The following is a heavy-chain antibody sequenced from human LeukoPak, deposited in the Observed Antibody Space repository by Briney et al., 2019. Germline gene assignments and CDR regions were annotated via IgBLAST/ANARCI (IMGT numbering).Heavy chain of an antibody. CDR2: IIPIFGTA. CDR1: GGTFSSYA. Sequence: ASVKVSCKASGGTFSSYAISWVRQAPGQGLEWMGGIIPIFGTANYAQKFQGRVTITADESTSTAYMELSSLRSEDTAVYYCARGYCSSTSCPNHYYYYYMDVWGKGTTVTVSS. CDR3: ARGYCSSTSCPNHYYYYYMDV. J-gene: IGHJ6*03. V-gene: IGHV1-69*01. D-gene: IGHD2-2*01.